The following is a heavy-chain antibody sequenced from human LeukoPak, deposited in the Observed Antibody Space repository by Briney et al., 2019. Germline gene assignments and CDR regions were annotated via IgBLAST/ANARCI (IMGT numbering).Heavy chain of an antibody. CDR2: ISAYNGNT. J-gene: IGHJ6*02. V-gene: IGHV1-18*01. CDR3: ARGGRLYCSGGSCYSSYYYYSMDV. D-gene: IGHD2-15*01. Sequence: ASVKVSCKASGYTFTSYGISWVRQAPGQGLEWMGWISAYNGNTNYAQKLQGRVTMTTDTSTSTAYMELRSLRSDDTAVYYCARGGRLYCSGGSCYSSYYYYSMDVWGQGTTVTVSS. CDR1: GYTFTSYG.